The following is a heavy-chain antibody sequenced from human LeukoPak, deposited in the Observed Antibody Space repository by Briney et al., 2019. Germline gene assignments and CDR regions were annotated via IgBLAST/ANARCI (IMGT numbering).Heavy chain of an antibody. CDR2: IYYSGST. Sequence: ADTLSLTCTVSGRSISSYYWSWTRQPPGKGLEWIGYIYYSGSTNYNPSLKSRVTISVDTSKNQFSLKLSSVTAAYTAVYYCARDRTTSHFDYWGQGTLVTVSS. J-gene: IGHJ4*02. V-gene: IGHV4-59*01. CDR1: GRSISSYY. D-gene: IGHD4-17*01. CDR3: ARDRTTSHFDY.